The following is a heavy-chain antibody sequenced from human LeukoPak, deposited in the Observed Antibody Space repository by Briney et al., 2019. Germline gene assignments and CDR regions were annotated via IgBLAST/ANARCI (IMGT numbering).Heavy chain of an antibody. J-gene: IGHJ4*02. V-gene: IGHV3-21*01. Sequence: GGSLRLSCAASGFTFSSYSMNWVRQAPGKGLEWVSSISSSSSYIYYADSVKGRFTISRDNAKNSLYLQMNSLRAEDTAVYYCARGGAIGYMMYYFDYWGQGTLVTVSS. D-gene: IGHD3-22*01. CDR2: ISSSSSYI. CDR1: GFTFSSYS. CDR3: ARGGAIGYMMYYFDY.